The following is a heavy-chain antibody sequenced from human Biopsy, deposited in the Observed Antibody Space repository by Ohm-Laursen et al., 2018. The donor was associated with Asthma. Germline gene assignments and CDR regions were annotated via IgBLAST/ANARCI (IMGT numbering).Heavy chain of an antibody. D-gene: IGHD6-19*01. J-gene: IGHJ6*02. CDR2: IMTVLGTT. Sequence: SSVKVSCKAPGGTFSNFAISWVRQAPGQGLEWLGGIMTVLGTTNYAQKFQGRVTIAADESTSTAYMEVTSLRSEDTAIYYCARCQVGYSSGWSLLLKKIYYSGMDVWGQGTAVTVSS. CDR1: GGTFSNFA. V-gene: IGHV1-69*01. CDR3: ARCQVGYSSGWSLLLKKIYYSGMDV.